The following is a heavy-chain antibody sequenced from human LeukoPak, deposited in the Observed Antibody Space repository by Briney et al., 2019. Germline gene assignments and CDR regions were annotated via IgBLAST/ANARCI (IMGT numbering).Heavy chain of an antibody. Sequence: PGGSLRLSCAASGFTFSSNWMHWVRPGPGKGLVGVSRINPDGSRTDYAESVKGRFTISRDNAKNTLSLEMNSLGDEDTAVYYCSRDFNGRNDFWGQGTLVTVSS. CDR3: SRDFNGRNDF. D-gene: IGHD1-14*01. CDR2: INPDGSRT. V-gene: IGHV3-74*01. J-gene: IGHJ4*02. CDR1: GFTFSSNW.